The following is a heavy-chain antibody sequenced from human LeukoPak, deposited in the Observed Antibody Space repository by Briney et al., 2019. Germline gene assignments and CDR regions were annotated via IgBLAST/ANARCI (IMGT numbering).Heavy chain of an antibody. Sequence: SQTLSLTCTVSGGSISSGGYYWSWLRQHPGKGLEWIGYIYYSGSTYYNPSLKSRVTISVDTSKNQFSLKLSSVTAADTAVYYCARDQHSSSPGNRVYYYYGMDVWGQETTVTVSS. D-gene: IGHD6-6*01. CDR2: IYYSGST. J-gene: IGHJ6*02. CDR3: ARDQHSSSPGNRVYYYYGMDV. CDR1: GGSISSGGYY. V-gene: IGHV4-31*03.